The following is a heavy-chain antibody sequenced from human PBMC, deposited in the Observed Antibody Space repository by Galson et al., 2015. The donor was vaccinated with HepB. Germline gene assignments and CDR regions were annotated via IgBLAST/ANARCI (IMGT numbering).Heavy chain of an antibody. CDR1: GFTFSSYA. D-gene: IGHD1-26*01. CDR2: ISGSGGST. J-gene: IGHJ4*02. CDR3: AKDIRGYSGSYSSY. Sequence: SLRLSCAASGFTFSSYAMSWVRQAPGKGLEWVSAISGSGGSTYYADFVKGRFTISRDNSKNTLYLQMNSLRAEDTAVYYCAKDIRGYSGSYSSYWGQGTLVTVSS. V-gene: IGHV3-23*01.